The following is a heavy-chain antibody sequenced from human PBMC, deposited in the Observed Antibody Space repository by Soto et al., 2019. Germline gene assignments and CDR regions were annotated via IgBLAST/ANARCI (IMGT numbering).Heavy chain of an antibody. CDR2: ISYDGSNK. Sequence: GGSLRLSCAASGFTFSSSAMHWVRQDPGKGLEWVAVISYDGSNKYYADSVKGRFTISRDNSKNTLYLQMNSLRAEDTAVYYCARDLGGYYDILTGSPQLGDAFDIWGQGTMVTVS. CDR3: ARDLGGYYDILTGSPQLGDAFDI. CDR1: GFTFSSSA. J-gene: IGHJ3*02. D-gene: IGHD3-9*01. V-gene: IGHV3-30-3*01.